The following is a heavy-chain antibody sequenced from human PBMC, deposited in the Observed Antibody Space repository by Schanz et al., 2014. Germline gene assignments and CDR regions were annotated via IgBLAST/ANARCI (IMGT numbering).Heavy chain of an antibody. J-gene: IGHJ4*02. Sequence: QVQLVQSGAEVKKPGASVKVSCKASGYTFTSYSMHWVRQAPGQGLEWMGRIIPSLGLAKYEQKFQAQDPLAADTSTTTAYMDSGGLRSESPAVYYCARDRLECGAECYSLELFEIWGQGSLVTVSS. V-gene: IGHV1-69*09. CDR3: ARDRLECGAECYSLELFEI. CDR1: GYTFTSYS. CDR2: IIPSLGLA. D-gene: IGHD2-21*01.